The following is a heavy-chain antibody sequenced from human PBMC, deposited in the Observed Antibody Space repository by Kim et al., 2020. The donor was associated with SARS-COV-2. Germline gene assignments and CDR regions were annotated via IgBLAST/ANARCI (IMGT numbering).Heavy chain of an antibody. CDR2: INDRGIT. J-gene: IGHJ4*02. Sequence: SETLSLTCGVSGGSQSNYYWSWIRQPPGKGLEWIGEINDRGITNYIPALKSRVTISLDTSKNQFSLKMRSVAVADTAVYYCTRGEVLHGTVYWAQGTLVTVS. CDR1: GGSQSNYY. V-gene: IGHV4-34*01. D-gene: IGHD1-26*01. CDR3: TRGEVLHGTVY.